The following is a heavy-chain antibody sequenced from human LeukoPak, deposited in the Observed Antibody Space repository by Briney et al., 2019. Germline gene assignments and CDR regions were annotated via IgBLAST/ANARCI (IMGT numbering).Heavy chain of an antibody. CDR2: VSFDGNTK. CDR3: ARDKYPGSGSYYIFDY. Sequence: GGSLRLSCATSGFTFSSYAMHWVRQAPGKGLEWVAVVSFDGNTKDYADSVKGRFTISRDNSKNTLYLQMNSLRAEDTAVYYCARDKYPGSGSYYIFDYWGQGTLVTVSS. V-gene: IGHV3-30-3*01. D-gene: IGHD1-26*01. CDR1: GFTFSSYA. J-gene: IGHJ4*02.